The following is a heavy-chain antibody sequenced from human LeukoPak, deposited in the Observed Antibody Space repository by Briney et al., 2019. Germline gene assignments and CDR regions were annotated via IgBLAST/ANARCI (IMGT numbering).Heavy chain of an antibody. CDR3: ARRTVTDAFDI. V-gene: IGHV4-31*03. Sequence: SQTLSLTCTVSGGSISSGGYYWSWIRQHPGKGLERIGYIYYSGSTYYNPSLKSRVTISVDTSKNQFSLKLSSVTAADTAVYYCARRTVTDAFDIWGQGTMVTVSS. D-gene: IGHD4-17*01. CDR2: IYYSGST. J-gene: IGHJ3*02. CDR1: GGSISSGGYY.